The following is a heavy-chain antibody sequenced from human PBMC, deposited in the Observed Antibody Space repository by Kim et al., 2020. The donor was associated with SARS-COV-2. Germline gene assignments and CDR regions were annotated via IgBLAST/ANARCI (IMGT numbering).Heavy chain of an antibody. D-gene: IGHD2-15*01. CDR3: AREVGYCSGGSCYTQLPYYYGMDV. V-gene: IGHV3-33*01. CDR1: GFTFSSYG. Sequence: GGSLRLSCAASGFTFSSYGMHWVRQAPGKGLEWVAVIWYDGSNTYYADSVKGRFTISRDNSKNTLYMQMNSLRAEDTAVYYCAREVGYCSGGSCYTQLPYYYGMDVWGQGTTVTVSS. CDR2: IWYDGSNT. J-gene: IGHJ6*02.